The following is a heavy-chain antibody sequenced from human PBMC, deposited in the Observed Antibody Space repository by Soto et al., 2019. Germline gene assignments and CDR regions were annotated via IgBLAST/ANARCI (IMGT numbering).Heavy chain of an antibody. CDR3: ARDPPDGYSGYDY. Sequence: SETLSLTCIVSGGYISNYYWNWIRQPPGKGLEWIGFIYNSDTNYNPSLKSRVTISVDTSKNHFSLRLTSVTAADTAVYYCARDPPDGYSGYDYWGQGTLVTVSS. CDR2: IYNSDT. J-gene: IGHJ4*02. V-gene: IGHV4-59*01. CDR1: GGYISNYY. D-gene: IGHD5-12*01.